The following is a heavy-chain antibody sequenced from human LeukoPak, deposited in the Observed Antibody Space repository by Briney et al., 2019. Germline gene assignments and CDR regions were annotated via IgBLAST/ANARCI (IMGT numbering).Heavy chain of an antibody. CDR2: VSSSGTTT. J-gene: IGHJ4*02. D-gene: IGHD5-24*01. Sequence: GGSLRLSCAASGFTFSSYSVIWARQAPGKGLGWVSYVSSSGTTTYYEDSVKGRFTISRDNGKNLVSLQMNSLRDEDTAVYYCARADRDGNKRFLDWGQGTLVTVSS. V-gene: IGHV3-48*02. CDR3: ARADRDGNKRFLD. CDR1: GFTFSSYS.